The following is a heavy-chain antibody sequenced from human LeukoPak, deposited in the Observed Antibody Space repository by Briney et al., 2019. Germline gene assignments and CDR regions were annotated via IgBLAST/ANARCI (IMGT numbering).Heavy chain of an antibody. CDR1: GGSFSGHY. CDR3: ARAPPLAYCGGDCYFGA. D-gene: IGHD2-21*02. V-gene: IGHV4-34*01. CDR2: INHSGST. Sequence: SETLSLTCAVYGGSFSGHYWSWIRQPPGKGLEWIGEINHSGSTNYNPSLKSRVTISVDTSKNQFSLKLSSVTAADTAVYYCARAPPLAYCGGDCYFGAWGQGTLVTVSS. J-gene: IGHJ5*02.